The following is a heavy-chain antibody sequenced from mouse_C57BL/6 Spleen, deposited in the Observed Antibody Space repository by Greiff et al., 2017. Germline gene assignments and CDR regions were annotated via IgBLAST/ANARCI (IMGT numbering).Heavy chain of an antibody. CDR2: INPNNGGT. J-gene: IGHJ2*01. CDR1: GYTFTDYY. Sequence: EVQLQQSGPELVKPGASVKISCKASGYTFTDYYMHWVKQSHGKSLEWIGDINPNNGGTSYNQKFKGKATLTVDKSSSTAYMELRGLTSEDSAVYYCARSEILGDFDDWGQGTTLTVAT. V-gene: IGHV1-26*01. CDR3: ARSEILGDFDD.